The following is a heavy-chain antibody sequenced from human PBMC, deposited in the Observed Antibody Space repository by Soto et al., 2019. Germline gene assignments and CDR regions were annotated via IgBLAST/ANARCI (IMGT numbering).Heavy chain of an antibody. Sequence: GASVKVSCKASGYTFTSYGISWVRQAPGQGLEWMGWISAYNGNTNYAQKLQGRVTMTTDTSTSTAYMELRSLRSDDTAVYYCAHTRGYSYGYLPSFDYWGQGTLVTVSS. CDR1: GYTFTSYG. J-gene: IGHJ4*02. D-gene: IGHD5-18*01. CDR2: ISAYNGNT. V-gene: IGHV1-18*01. CDR3: AHTRGYSYGYLPSFDY.